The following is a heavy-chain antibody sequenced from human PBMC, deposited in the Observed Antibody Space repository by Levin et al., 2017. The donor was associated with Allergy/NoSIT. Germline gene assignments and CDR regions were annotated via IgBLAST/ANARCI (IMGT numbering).Heavy chain of an antibody. CDR1: GFTFSNCA. CDR3: AKDQYSSSSPYYFDY. J-gene: IGHJ4*02. D-gene: IGHD6-6*01. V-gene: IGHV3-23*01. CDR2: ISAGGIST. Sequence: QRGESLKISCAASGFTFSNCAMSWVRQAPGKGPEWVSGISAGGISTYYADSVKGRFTISRDNSKNTLYLQMNSLRAEDTAIYYCAKDQYSSSSPYYFDYWGQGTLVTVSS.